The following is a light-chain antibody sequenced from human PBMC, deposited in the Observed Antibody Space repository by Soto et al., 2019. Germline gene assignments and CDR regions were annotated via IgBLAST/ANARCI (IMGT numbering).Light chain of an antibody. CDR3: MQALQTPRNT. V-gene: IGKV2-28*01. CDR2: LGS. Sequence: DIVMTQSPLSLPVTPGEPASISCRSSQSLLHSNGYNYLDWYLQKPGQSPQLLIYLGSNRASGVPDMFSGSCSGTDFTLKSSRVEAEDVGVYYCMQALQTPRNTFGQGTKLEIK. J-gene: IGKJ2*01. CDR1: QSLLHSNGYNY.